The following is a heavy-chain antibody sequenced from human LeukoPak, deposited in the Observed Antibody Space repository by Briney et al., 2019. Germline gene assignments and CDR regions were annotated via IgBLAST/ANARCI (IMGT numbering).Heavy chain of an antibody. CDR3: ARGASSWYPFDY. V-gene: IGHV1-69*13. D-gene: IGHD6-13*01. CDR1: GGTFSSYA. CDR2: IIPIFGTA. Sequence: GASVKVSCKASGGTFSSYAISWVRQAPGQGLEWMGGIIPIFGTANYAQKFQGRVTITADESTSTAYMELSSLRSEDTAVYYCARGASSWYPFDYWGQGTLVTVSS. J-gene: IGHJ4*02.